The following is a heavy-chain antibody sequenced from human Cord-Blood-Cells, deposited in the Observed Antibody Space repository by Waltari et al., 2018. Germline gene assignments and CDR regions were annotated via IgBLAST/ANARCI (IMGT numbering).Heavy chain of an antibody. D-gene: IGHD5-18*01. CDR2: VSHSGSA. V-gene: IGHV4-30-2*01. J-gene: IGHJ3*02. CDR1: GGSISSGGYS. Sequence: QLQLQESGSGLVKPSQTLSLTCAVAGGSISSGGYSWSWIRQPPGKGLEWIGYVSHSGSAYYTPPRKRRVPLSVDLSTSQFSLKLSSVIRTGTAVYYCARDNRGYSYCEAVASWGQWTRVTVSS. CDR3: ARDNRGYSYCEAVAS.